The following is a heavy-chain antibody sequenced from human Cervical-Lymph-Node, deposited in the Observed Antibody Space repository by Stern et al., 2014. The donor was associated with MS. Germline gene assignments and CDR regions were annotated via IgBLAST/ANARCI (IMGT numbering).Heavy chain of an antibody. V-gene: IGHV2-70*04. J-gene: IGHJ4*02. D-gene: IGHD6-19*01. CDR3: ARMIRGGWDFDY. Sequence: ESGPALVKPTQTLTLTCSFSGFSLRASPMRVSWIRQPPGKALEWLARIDWDDDKFYSTSLKTRLTISKDTSKNQVVLTMTNMDPVDTATYYCARMIRGGWDFDYWGQGTLVTVSS. CDR1: GFSLRASPMR. CDR2: IDWDDDK.